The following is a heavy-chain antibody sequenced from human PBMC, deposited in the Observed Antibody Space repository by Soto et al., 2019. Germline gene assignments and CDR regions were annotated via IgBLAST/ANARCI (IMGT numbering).Heavy chain of an antibody. V-gene: IGHV1-3*01. CDR1: GYTFTSYA. CDR3: ARASRTTVTSYWYFDL. Sequence: ASVKVSCKASGYTFTSYAMHWVRQAPGQRLEWMGWINAGNGNTKYSQKFQGRVTITRDTSASTAYMELSSLRSEDTAAYYCARASRTTVTSYWYFDLWGRGTLVTVSS. CDR2: INAGNGNT. J-gene: IGHJ2*01. D-gene: IGHD4-17*01.